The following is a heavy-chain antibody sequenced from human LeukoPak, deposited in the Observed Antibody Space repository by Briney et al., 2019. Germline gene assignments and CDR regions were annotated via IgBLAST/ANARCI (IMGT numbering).Heavy chain of an antibody. V-gene: IGHV3-64D*06. CDR3: VKVPCSSTSCYYFDY. Sequence: GGSLRLSCSASGFTFSSYAMHWVRQAPGKGLEYVSAISSNGGSTYYADSVKGRFTISRDNSKNTLYLQMSSLRAEDTAVYYSVKVPCSSTSCYYFDYWGQGTLVTVSS. CDR2: ISSNGGST. D-gene: IGHD2-2*01. J-gene: IGHJ4*02. CDR1: GFTFSSYA.